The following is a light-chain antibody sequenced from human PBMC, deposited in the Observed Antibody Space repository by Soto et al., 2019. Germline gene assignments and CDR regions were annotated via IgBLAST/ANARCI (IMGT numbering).Light chain of an antibody. CDR3: CSYAGSSTLV. J-gene: IGLJ2*01. Sequence: QSALTQPASVSGSPGQSITISCTGTSSDVGSYNFVSWYQQHPGKAPKLMIYEVSKWPSGVYNRFSGSKSGNTASLTISGLQAEDDADYYCCSYAGSSTLVFGGGTKLTVL. V-gene: IGLV2-23*02. CDR1: SSDVGSYNF. CDR2: EVS.